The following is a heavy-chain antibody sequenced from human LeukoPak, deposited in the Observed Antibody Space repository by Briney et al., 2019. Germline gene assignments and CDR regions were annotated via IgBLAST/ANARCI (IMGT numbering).Heavy chain of an antibody. J-gene: IGHJ4*02. D-gene: IGHD2-21*02. CDR2: INPSGGST. V-gene: IGHV1-46*01. Sequence: GASVKVSCKASGYTFTSYYMHWVRQAPGQGIEWMGIINPSGGSTSYAQKFQGRVTITRDTSTSTVYMELSSLRSEDTAVYYCARELAYCGGDCYYAIGYWGQGTLVTVSS. CDR3: ARELAYCGGDCYYAIGY. CDR1: GYTFTSYY.